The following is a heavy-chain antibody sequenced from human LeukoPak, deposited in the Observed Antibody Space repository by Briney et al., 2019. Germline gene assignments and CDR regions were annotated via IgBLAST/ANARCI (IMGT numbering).Heavy chain of an antibody. V-gene: IGHV3-74*01. CDR3: ASGSIAAAGLPFDY. Sequence: GGSLRLSCAASGFTFSSYWMHWVRQAPGKGLVWVSRIFSDGSSTSYADSVKGRFTISRDNAKNTLYLQMNSLRAEDTAVYYCASGSIAAAGLPFDYWGQGTLVTVSS. J-gene: IGHJ4*02. CDR2: IFSDGSST. CDR1: GFTFSSYW. D-gene: IGHD6-13*01.